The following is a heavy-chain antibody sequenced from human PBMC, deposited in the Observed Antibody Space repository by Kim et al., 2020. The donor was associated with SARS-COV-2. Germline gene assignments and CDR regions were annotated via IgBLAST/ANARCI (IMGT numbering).Heavy chain of an antibody. Sequence: SETLSLTCAVYGGSFSGYYWSWIRQPPGKGLEWIGEINHSGSTNYNPSLKSRVTISVDTSKNQFSLKLSSVTAADTAVYYCARAVGGSSSWYPFDYWGQGTLVTVSP. J-gene: IGHJ4*02. CDR2: INHSGST. D-gene: IGHD6-13*01. V-gene: IGHV4-34*01. CDR1: GGSFSGYY. CDR3: ARAVGGSSSWYPFDY.